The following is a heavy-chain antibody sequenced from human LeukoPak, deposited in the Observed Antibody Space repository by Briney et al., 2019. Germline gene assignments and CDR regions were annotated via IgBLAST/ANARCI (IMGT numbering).Heavy chain of an antibody. CDR1: GGSVSSGSYY. CDR3: ASSYYDFWSGYYTGDYFDY. J-gene: IGHJ4*02. CDR2: IYYSGST. Sequence: SETLSLTCTVSGGSVSSGSYYWSWIRQPPGKGLEWIGYIYYSGSTNYNPSLKSRVTISVDTSKNQFSLKLSSVTAADTAVYYCASSYYDFWSGYYTGDYFDYWGQGTLVTVSS. V-gene: IGHV4-61*01. D-gene: IGHD3-3*01.